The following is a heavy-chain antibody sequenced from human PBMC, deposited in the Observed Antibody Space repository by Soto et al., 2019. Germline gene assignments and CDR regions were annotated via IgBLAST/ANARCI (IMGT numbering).Heavy chain of an antibody. J-gene: IGHJ4*02. V-gene: IGHV1-46*01. Sequence: ASVKVSCKASGYTFTSYYMHCVRQAPGQGLEWMGIINPSAGSTNYAQKFQGRVTMTRDTSTSTVYMELSSLRSEDTALYYCARARTGDFDYWGQGTLVTVSS. CDR1: GYTFTSYY. CDR2: INPSAGST. CDR3: ARARTGDFDY. D-gene: IGHD7-27*01.